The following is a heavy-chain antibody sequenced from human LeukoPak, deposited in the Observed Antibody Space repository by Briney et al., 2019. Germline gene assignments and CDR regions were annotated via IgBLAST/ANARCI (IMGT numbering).Heavy chain of an antibody. V-gene: IGHV3-7*01. CDR3: ARADYFDY. CDR1: GFTFGPYW. Sequence: GGSLRLSCAASGFTFGPYWMSWARQAPGKGLEWVANIKPDGSGKYYGDSVKGRFTISRDNTKNSLYLQMNSLRAEDTAVYYCARADYFDYWGQGTLVTVSS. CDR2: IKPDGSGK. J-gene: IGHJ4*02.